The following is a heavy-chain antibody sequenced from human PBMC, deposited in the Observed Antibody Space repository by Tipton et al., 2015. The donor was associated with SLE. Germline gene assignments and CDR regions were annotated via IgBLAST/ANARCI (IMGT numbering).Heavy chain of an antibody. CDR1: GGSITSVNYY. D-gene: IGHD2-21*02. CDR2: IYYNGRT. J-gene: IGHJ5*02. Sequence: LRLSCSVSGGSITSVNYYWSWIRQHPGKGLEWVGHIYYNGRTHYNPSLGSRVTISLDTSRNQFSLRLTSVTAADTAVYYCARERWVTAAGGWFDPWGQGARVTVST. CDR3: ARERWVTAAGGWFDP. V-gene: IGHV4-31*02.